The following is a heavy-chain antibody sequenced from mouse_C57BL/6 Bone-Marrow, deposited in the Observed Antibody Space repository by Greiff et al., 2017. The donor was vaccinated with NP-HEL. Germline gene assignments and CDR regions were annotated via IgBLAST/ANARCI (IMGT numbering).Heavy chain of an antibody. CDR1: GFTFSSYG. CDR3: ARGDWDGDFDY. J-gene: IGHJ2*01. D-gene: IGHD4-1*01. CDR2: ISSGGSYN. Sequence: EVQLVESGGDLVKPGGSLKLSCAASGFTFSSYGMSWVRQTPDKRLEWVATISSGGSYNYYPESVKGRFTISRDNAKNTLYLQMSSLKSEDTAMYYCARGDWDGDFDYWGQGTTLTVSS. V-gene: IGHV5-6*01.